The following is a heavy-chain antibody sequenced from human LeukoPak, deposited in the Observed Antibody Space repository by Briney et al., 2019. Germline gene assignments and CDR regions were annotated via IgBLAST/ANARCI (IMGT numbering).Heavy chain of an antibody. CDR1: GFTFDDYA. CDR2: ISWNSGSL. D-gene: IGHD5-12*01. J-gene: IGHJ6*02. Sequence: GRSLRLSCAASGFTFDDYAMHWVRQAPGKGLGWVSGISWNSGSLGYADSVKGRFTISRDNAKNSLYLRMNSLRAEDTALYYCAKDLGATTYYYGMDVWGQGTTVTVSS. V-gene: IGHV3-9*01. CDR3: AKDLGATTYYYGMDV.